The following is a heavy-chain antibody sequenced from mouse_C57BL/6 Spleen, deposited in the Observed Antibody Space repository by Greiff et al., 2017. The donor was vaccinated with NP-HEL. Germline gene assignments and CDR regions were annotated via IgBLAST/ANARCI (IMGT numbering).Heavy chain of an antibody. Sequence: VQGVESGAELVKPGASVKISCKASGYAFSSYWMNWVKQRPGKGLEWIGQIYPGDGDTNYNGKFKGKATLTADKSSSTAYMQLSSLTSEDSAVYFCAREGYYDYDGTFDYWGQGTTLTVSS. J-gene: IGHJ2*01. CDR2: IYPGDGDT. V-gene: IGHV1-80*01. D-gene: IGHD2-4*01. CDR1: GYAFSSYW. CDR3: AREGYYDYDGTFDY.